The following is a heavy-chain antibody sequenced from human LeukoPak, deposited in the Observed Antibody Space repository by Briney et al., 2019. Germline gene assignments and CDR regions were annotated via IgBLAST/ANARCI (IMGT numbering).Heavy chain of an antibody. CDR1: GYTFTIYG. CDR2: ISGFNGAT. CDR3: ARALPGAATAHNWFDP. V-gene: IGHV1-18*01. Sequence: ASVRVSCKASGYTFTIYGISWVRQAPGQGLEWMGWISGFNGATNYAQKFQGRVTMTIDASTNTTYMDLRTVTSDDTAIYYCARALPGAATAHNWFDPWGQGTLVTVSS. D-gene: IGHD6-13*01. J-gene: IGHJ5*02.